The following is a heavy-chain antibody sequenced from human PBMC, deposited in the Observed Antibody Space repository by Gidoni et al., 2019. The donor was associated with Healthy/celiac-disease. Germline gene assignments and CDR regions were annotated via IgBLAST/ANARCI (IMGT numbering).Heavy chain of an antibody. CDR2: ISSSSSTI. CDR1: GFTFSSYS. Sequence: EVQLVESGGGLVQPGGSLRLSCAASGFTFSSYSMNWVRQAPGKGLEWVSYISSSSSTIYYADSVKGRFTISRDNAKNSLYLQMNSLRDEDTAVYYCARSRWFGKWNAFDIWGQGTMVTVSS. V-gene: IGHV3-48*02. CDR3: ARSRWFGKWNAFDI. J-gene: IGHJ3*02. D-gene: IGHD3-10*01.